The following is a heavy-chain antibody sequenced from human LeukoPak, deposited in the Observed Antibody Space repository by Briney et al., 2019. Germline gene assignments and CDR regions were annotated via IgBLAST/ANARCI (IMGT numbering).Heavy chain of an antibody. J-gene: IGHJ4*02. CDR1: DDSIGDYY. CDR2: VHLSGKR. Sequence: SETLSLTCTASDDSIGDYYWSWIRQSAGKGLEWIGRVHLSGKRDYNPSLKSRVDMSVDTSKRQISLKLSSMTAADTAVYYCARDRGGYTYSHDYWGQGTLVTVSS. V-gene: IGHV4-4*07. D-gene: IGHD5-18*01. CDR3: ARDRGGYTYSHDY.